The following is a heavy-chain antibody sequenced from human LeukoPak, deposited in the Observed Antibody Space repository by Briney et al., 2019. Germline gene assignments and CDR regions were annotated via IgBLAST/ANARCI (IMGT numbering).Heavy chain of an antibody. CDR1: GGSISSSSYY. CDR2: IYYSGST. CDR3: ARVSLLAGFTYYYGMDV. D-gene: IGHD6-19*01. J-gene: IGHJ6*02. Sequence: SETLSLTCTVSGGSISSSSYYWGWIRQPPGKGLEWIGSIYYSGSTYYNPSLKSRVTISVDTSKNQFSLKLSSVTAADTAVYYCARVSLLAGFTYYYGMDVWGQGTTVTVSS. V-gene: IGHV4-39*07.